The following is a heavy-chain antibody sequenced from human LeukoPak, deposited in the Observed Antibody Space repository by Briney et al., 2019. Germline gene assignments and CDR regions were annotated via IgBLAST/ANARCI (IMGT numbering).Heavy chain of an antibody. CDR3: ARFPYHYYAMDV. V-gene: IGHV1-3*01. J-gene: IGHJ6*02. CDR1: GYSFTNYA. CDR2: INAGNGNT. Sequence: ASVKVSCKASGYSFTNYATHWVRQAPGQRLEWMGWINAGNGNTKYSQKFQGRVTIIRDTSASTAYMELSGLRSEDTAVYYCARFPYHYYAMDVWGQGTTVTVSS.